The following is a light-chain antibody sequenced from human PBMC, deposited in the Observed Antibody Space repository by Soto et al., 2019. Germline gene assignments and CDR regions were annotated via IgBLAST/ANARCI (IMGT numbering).Light chain of an antibody. Sequence: EILMTQAPSTLSLSPGERATLSCRASESVAGHLAWYQQKPGQAPRLLIHVASIRATGIPVRFSGSGSGTEFTLTISSLQSEDFAVYYCQQYDSWPRTFGQGTKVDIK. CDR2: VAS. J-gene: IGKJ1*01. V-gene: IGKV3-15*01. CDR3: QQYDSWPRT. CDR1: ESVAGH.